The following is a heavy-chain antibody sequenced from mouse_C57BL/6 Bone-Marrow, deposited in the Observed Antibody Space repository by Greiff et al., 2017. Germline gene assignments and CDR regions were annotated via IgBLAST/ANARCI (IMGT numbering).Heavy chain of an antibody. J-gene: IGHJ1*03. CDR2: IDPSDSYT. V-gene: IGHV1-50*01. CDR1: GYTFTSYW. CDR3: APYDYDGYFDV. D-gene: IGHD2-4*01. Sequence: VQLQQPGEELMKPGASVKLSCKASGYTFTSYWMQWVKQRPGQGLEWIGEIDPSDSYTNYTQKFKGKATLTVDTSSSTAYMQLSSLTSEDSAVYYCAPYDYDGYFDVWGTGTTVTVSS.